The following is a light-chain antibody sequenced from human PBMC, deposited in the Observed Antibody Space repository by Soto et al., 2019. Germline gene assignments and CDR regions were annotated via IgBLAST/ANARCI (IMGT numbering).Light chain of an antibody. CDR3: QQYGSSPTT. Sequence: EIVMTQSPATLSVSPGERATLSCRASQSVSSNLAWYQQKPGQAPRLLIYGASSRATGIPDRFSGSGSGTDFTLTIRRLEPEDFAVDYCQQYGSSPTTFGQGTKVEIK. J-gene: IGKJ1*01. CDR1: QSVSSN. CDR2: GAS. V-gene: IGKV3-20*01.